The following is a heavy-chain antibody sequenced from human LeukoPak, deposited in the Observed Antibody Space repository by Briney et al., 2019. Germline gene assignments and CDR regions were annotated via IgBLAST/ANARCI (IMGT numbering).Heavy chain of an antibody. Sequence: GGSLRLSCAASGFTVSSNYMSWVRQAPGKGLEWVPVIYSGGSTYYADSVKGRFTISRDNSKNTLYLQMNSLRAEDTAVYYCARVHYDFWSGSGNAFDIWGQGTMVTVSS. J-gene: IGHJ3*02. CDR3: ARVHYDFWSGSGNAFDI. V-gene: IGHV3-66*01. CDR1: GFTVSSNY. D-gene: IGHD3-3*01. CDR2: IYSGGST.